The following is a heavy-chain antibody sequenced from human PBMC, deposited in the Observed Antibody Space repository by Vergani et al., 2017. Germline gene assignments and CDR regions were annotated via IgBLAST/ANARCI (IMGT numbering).Heavy chain of an antibody. D-gene: IGHD3-3*01. CDR3: ARDQCGGDNTIFGVVTCPWYYYYMDV. CDR2: IRSKANSYAT. CDR1: GFTFSGSA. Sequence: EVQLVESGGGLVQPGGSLKLSCAASGFTFSGSAMHWVRQASGKGLEWVGRIRSKANSYATEYAASVKGRFAISRDDSKDTAYLQMNSLKTEDTAVYYCARDQCGGDNTIFGVVTCPWYYYYMDVWGKGTTVTVSS. V-gene: IGHV3-73*02. J-gene: IGHJ6*03.